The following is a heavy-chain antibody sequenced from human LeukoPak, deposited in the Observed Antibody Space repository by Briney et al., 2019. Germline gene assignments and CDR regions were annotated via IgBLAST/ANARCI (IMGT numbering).Heavy chain of an antibody. CDR3: ARAGGIMYYGMDV. D-gene: IGHD3-16*01. J-gene: IGHJ6*02. CDR1: GVSISSYY. V-gene: IGHV4-4*07. CDR2: IYTSGST. Sequence: PSETLSLTCTVSGVSISSYYWSWIRQPAGRGLEWIGRIYTSGSTNYNPSLKSRVTISVDTSKNQCSLKLSSVTAADTAVYYCARAGGIMYYGMDVWGQGTTVTVSS.